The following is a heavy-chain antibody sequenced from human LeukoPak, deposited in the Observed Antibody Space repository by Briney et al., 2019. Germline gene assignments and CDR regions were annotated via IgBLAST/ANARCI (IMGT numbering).Heavy chain of an antibody. CDR1: GYSISSGYY. CDR3: ARSGYSSGWLFDY. CDR2: IYPSGST. V-gene: IGHV4-38-2*01. Sequence: SETLSLTCAVSGYSISSGYYWGWIRQPPGKGLEWIGSIYPSGSTYYNPSLKSRVTISVDTSKNQFSLKLSSVTAADTAVYYCARSGYSSGWLFDYWGQGTLVTVSS. J-gene: IGHJ4*02. D-gene: IGHD6-19*01.